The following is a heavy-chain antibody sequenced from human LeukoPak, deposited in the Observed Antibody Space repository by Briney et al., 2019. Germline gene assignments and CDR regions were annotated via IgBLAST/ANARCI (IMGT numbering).Heavy chain of an antibody. CDR2: IYYSGST. CDR3: ARLPFNSGYEYFDY. CDR1: GGSISSGGYY. V-gene: IGHV4-31*03. J-gene: IGHJ4*02. Sequence: SETLSLTCTVSGGSISSGGYYWSWIRQHPGKGLEWIGYIYYSGSTYYNPSLKSRVTKSVDKSKNQFSLKLSSVTAADTAVYLCARLPFNSGYEYFDYWGQGILVTVSS. D-gene: IGHD5-12*01.